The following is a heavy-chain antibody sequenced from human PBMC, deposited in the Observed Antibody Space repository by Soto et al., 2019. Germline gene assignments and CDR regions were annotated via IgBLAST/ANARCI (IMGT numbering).Heavy chain of an antibody. V-gene: IGHV3-30-3*01. Sequence: GGSLRLSCAASGFTFSSYAMHWVRQAPGKGLEWVAVISYDGSNKYYADSVKGRFTISRDNSKNTLYLQMNSLRAEDTAVYYCARDHSSSPDAWGQGTLVTVSS. CDR2: ISYDGSNK. J-gene: IGHJ5*02. D-gene: IGHD6-6*01. CDR1: GFTFSSYA. CDR3: ARDHSSSPDA.